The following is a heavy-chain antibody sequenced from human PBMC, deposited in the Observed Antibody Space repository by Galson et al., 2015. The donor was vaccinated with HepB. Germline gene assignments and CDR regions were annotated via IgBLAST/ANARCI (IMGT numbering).Heavy chain of an antibody. J-gene: IGHJ4*02. Sequence: SLRLSCAASGFTFNIYSMNWVRQAPGKGLEWVSYITSDTRTINYADSVKGRFTISRDNARNSLYLQMNSLRLDDTAVYYCARSVAGSFDYWGQGTVVTVSS. CDR1: GFTFNIYS. CDR2: ITSDTRTI. D-gene: IGHD6-19*01. CDR3: ARSVAGSFDY. V-gene: IGHV3-48*01.